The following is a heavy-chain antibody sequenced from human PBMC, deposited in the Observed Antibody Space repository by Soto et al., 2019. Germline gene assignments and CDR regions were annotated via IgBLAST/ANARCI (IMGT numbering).Heavy chain of an antibody. V-gene: IGHV1-69*05. CDR1: GGTFSSYT. Sequence: QVQLVQSGAEVKKPGSSVTVSCKASGGTFSSYTISWVRRAPGQGLEWMGGIIPIFGTANYAQKFQGRVTXPXAXSXXTAYMELSSLRSEDTAVYYCARGNHRWLQLWYFDLWGRGTLVTVSS. J-gene: IGHJ2*01. CDR3: ARGNHRWLQLWYFDL. CDR2: IIPIFGTA. D-gene: IGHD5-12*01.